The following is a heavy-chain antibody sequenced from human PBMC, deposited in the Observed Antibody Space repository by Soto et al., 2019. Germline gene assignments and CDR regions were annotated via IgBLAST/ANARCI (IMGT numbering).Heavy chain of an antibody. CDR3: ARHPDYYCGSGSYVIGMDV. CDR2: IYPGDSDT. D-gene: IGHD3-10*01. V-gene: IGHV5-51*01. J-gene: IGHJ6*02. Sequence: LGESLKISCKGSGYSFTSYWIGWVRQMPGKGLEWMGIIYPGDSDTRYSPSFQGQVTISADKSISTAYLQWSSLKASDTAMYYCARHPDYYCGSGSYVIGMDVWGQGTTVTVSS. CDR1: GYSFTSYW.